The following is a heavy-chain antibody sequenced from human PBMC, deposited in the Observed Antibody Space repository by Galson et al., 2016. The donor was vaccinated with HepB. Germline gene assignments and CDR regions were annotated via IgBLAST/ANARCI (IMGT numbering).Heavy chain of an antibody. Sequence: SLRLSCAASGFTFSDHYMSWVRQAPGKGLEWVSYISTTSSDTKYADSVKGRFTISRDNAKNSLYLQMNSLRAEDTAVYYCAKHPGENYYAYFHYWGQGTLVTVSS. J-gene: IGHJ4*02. CDR2: ISTTSSDT. V-gene: IGHV3-11*03. CDR3: AKHPGENYYAYFHY. CDR1: GFTFSDHY. D-gene: IGHD3-16*01.